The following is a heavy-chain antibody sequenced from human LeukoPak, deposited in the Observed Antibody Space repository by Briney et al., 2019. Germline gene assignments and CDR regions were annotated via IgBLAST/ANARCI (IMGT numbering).Heavy chain of an antibody. CDR2: IRSKAYGAAT. J-gene: IGHJ4*02. D-gene: IGHD3-10*01. Sequence: GGSLRLSCTASGFSFGDYAMSWVRQAPGKGLEWVNFIRSKAYGAATEYAASVKGRFTISRDDSKSIAYLQMNSLKTEDTAVYYCTRVYGLLWFGESHIDYWGQGTLVTVSS. CDR1: GFSFGDYA. CDR3: TRVYGLLWFGESHIDY. V-gene: IGHV3-49*04.